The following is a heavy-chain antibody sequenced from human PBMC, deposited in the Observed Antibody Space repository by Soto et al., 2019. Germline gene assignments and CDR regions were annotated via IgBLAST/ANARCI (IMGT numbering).Heavy chain of an antibody. CDR1: GFTFSSYW. V-gene: IGHV3-7*01. Sequence: QLVESGGGLVQPGGSLRLSCAASGFTFSSYWMSWVRQAPGKWLEWVANIKQDGSEKYYVDSVKGRFTISRDNAKNSLYLQMNSLRAEDTAVYYCARDDGLRFSGVWGKGTTVTVSS. D-gene: IGHD3-3*01. J-gene: IGHJ6*04. CDR2: IKQDGSEK. CDR3: ARDDGLRFSGV.